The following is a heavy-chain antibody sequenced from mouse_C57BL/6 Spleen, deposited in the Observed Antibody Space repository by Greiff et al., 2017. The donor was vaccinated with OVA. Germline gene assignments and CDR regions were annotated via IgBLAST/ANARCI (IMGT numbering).Heavy chain of an antibody. CDR2: INYDGSST. V-gene: IGHV5-16*01. CDR1: GFTFSDYY. D-gene: IGHD1-1*01. CDR3: AREIYYYGSSYFDY. J-gene: IGHJ2*01. Sequence: EVKLVESEGGLVQPGSSMKLSCTASGFTFSDYYMAWVRQVPEKGLEWVANINYDGSSTYYLDSLKSRFIISRDNAKNILYLQMNSLKSEDTATYYCAREIYYYGSSYFDYWGQGTTLTVSS.